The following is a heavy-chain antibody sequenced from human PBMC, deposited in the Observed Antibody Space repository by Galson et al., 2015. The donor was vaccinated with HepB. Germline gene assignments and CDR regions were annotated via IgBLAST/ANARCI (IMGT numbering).Heavy chain of an antibody. D-gene: IGHD5-24*01. CDR3: ARALEMTPLFY. CDR1: GFTFSSYA. V-gene: IGHV3-30*04. Sequence: SLRLSCAASGFTFSSYAMHWVRQAPGKGLEWVAVISYDGSNKYYADSVKGRFTISRDNSKNTLYLQMNSLRAEDTAVYYCARALEMTPLFYWGQGTLVTVSS. CDR2: ISYDGSNK. J-gene: IGHJ4*02.